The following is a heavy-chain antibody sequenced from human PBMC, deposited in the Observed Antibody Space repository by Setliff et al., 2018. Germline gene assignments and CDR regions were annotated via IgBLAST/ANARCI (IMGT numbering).Heavy chain of an antibody. V-gene: IGHV4-59*08. CDR2: ISYSGST. Sequence: PSETLSLTCSVSGDSIFDNYWSWIRQSPGRGLEWIAYISYSGSTNYNPSLKSRVTISVDTSKNQFSLQLSSVTAADTAVYYCARHHGDTAMVRGAFDFWGQGTMVTVSS. CDR1: GDSIFDNY. CDR3: ARHHGDTAMVRGAFDF. D-gene: IGHD5-18*01. J-gene: IGHJ3*01.